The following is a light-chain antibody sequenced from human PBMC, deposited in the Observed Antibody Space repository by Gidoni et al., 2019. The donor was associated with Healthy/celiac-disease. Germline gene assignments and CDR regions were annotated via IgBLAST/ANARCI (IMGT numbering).Light chain of an antibody. CDR3: QAWDSSTGGV. CDR1: KLGDKY. V-gene: IGLV3-1*01. J-gene: IGLJ1*01. Sequence: SYELTQHPSVSVSPGQTASITCSGDKLGDKYACWYQQKPGQSPVLVIYQDSKRPSGIPERFSGSNSGNTATLTISGTQAMDEADYYCQAWDSSTGGVFGTGTKVTVL. CDR2: QDS.